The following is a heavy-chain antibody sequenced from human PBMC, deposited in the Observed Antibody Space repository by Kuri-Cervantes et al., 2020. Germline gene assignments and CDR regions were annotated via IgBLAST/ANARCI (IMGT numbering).Heavy chain of an antibody. Sequence: GGSLRLSCAASGFTFDNYAMHWVRQAPGKGLEWVSGISWNSGSIGYADSVKGRFTISRDNAKNSLYLQMNSLRAEDTAVYYCATAVFTGYYYMDVWGKGTTVTVSS. D-gene: IGHD3-10*01. CDR2: ISWNSGSI. CDR1: GFTFDNYA. CDR3: ATAVFTGYYYMDV. V-gene: IGHV3-9*01. J-gene: IGHJ6*03.